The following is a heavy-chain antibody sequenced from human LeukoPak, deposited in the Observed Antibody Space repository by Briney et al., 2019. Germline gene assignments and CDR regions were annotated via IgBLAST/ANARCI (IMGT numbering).Heavy chain of an antibody. CDR1: GGSFSGYY. V-gene: IGHV4-34*01. CDR3: ARHSLPGITILGVVTENWFDP. CDR2: INHSGST. Sequence: SETLSLTCAVYGGSFSGYYWSWIRQPPGKGLEWIGEINHSGSTNYNPSLKSRVTISVDTSKNQFSLKLSSVTAADTAVYYCARHSLPGITILGVVTENWFDPWGQGTLVTVSS. J-gene: IGHJ5*02. D-gene: IGHD3-3*01.